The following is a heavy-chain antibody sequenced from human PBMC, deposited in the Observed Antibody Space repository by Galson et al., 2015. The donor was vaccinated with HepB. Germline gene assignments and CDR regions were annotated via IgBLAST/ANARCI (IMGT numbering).Heavy chain of an antibody. V-gene: IGHV1-18*01. CDR3: ARDHMMTTKCWFDP. CDR1: GYTFSNYG. Sequence: SVKVSCKASGYTFSNYGITWVRQAPGQGLEWMGWISGYNGHTDYAQKLQGRVTMTTDESTSTAYMELRSLRYDDTAIYYCARDHMMTTKCWFDPWGQGTLVTVSS. D-gene: IGHD3-16*01. J-gene: IGHJ5*01. CDR2: ISGYNGHT.